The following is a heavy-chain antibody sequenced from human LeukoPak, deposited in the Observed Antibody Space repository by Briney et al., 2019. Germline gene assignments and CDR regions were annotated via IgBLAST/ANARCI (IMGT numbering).Heavy chain of an antibody. D-gene: IGHD6-13*01. V-gene: IGHV4-59*08. CDR2: IYYSGST. Sequence: SETLSLTCSVSGGSISSYYWSWLRQPPGKGLEWIGSIYYSGSTNYNPSLKSRVTISVDTSKNQFSLKLSSVTAADTAVYYCARQSHSSSLDYWGQGTLVTVSS. J-gene: IGHJ4*02. CDR3: ARQSHSSSLDY. CDR1: GGSISSYY.